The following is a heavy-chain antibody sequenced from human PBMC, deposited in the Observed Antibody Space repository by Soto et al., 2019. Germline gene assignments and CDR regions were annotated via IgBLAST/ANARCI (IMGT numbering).Heavy chain of an antibody. Sequence: PSETLSLTCTVSGGSIRSYFWSWIRQPPGKGLEWIGYIYYSGSTNYNPSLKSRVTISVDTSKNQFSLKLSSVTAADTAVYYCARPLDGYNFFDYWGQGTLVTVSS. CDR3: ARPLDGYNFFDY. CDR2: IYYSGST. J-gene: IGHJ4*02. V-gene: IGHV4-59*01. D-gene: IGHD5-12*01. CDR1: GGSIRSYF.